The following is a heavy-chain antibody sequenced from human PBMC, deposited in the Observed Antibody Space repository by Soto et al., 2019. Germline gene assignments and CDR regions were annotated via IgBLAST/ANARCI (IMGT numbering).Heavy chain of an antibody. V-gene: IGHV3-9*01. CDR1: GFTFDDYA. CDR3: AKDYSSGRLRFLEWLFDY. CDR2: ISWNSGSK. Sequence: EVQLVESGGGLVQPGRSLRLSCAASGFTFDDYAMHWVRQAPGKGLEWVSGISWNSGSKGYADSVKGRFTISRNNAKNSLYLQMNSLRAEDTALYYCAKDYSSGRLRFLEWLFDYWGQGTVVIVSS. J-gene: IGHJ4*02. D-gene: IGHD3-3*01.